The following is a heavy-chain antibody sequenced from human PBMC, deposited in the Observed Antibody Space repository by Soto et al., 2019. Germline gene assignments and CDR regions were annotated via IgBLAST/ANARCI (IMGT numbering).Heavy chain of an antibody. CDR2: IYYSGST. D-gene: IGHD3-3*01. CDR1: GGSISSYY. V-gene: IGHV4-59*01. Sequence: SETLSLTCTVSGGSISSYYWSWIRQPPGKGLEWIGYIYYSGSTNYNPSLKSRVTISVDTSKNQFSLKLSSVTAADTAVYYCARVPYYDFWSGYELGYYYYMDAWGKGTTVTVSS. J-gene: IGHJ6*03. CDR3: ARVPYYDFWSGYELGYYYYMDA.